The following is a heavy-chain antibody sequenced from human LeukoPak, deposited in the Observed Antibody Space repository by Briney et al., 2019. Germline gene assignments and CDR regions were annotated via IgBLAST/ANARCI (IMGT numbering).Heavy chain of an antibody. CDR2: IYYSGST. V-gene: IGHV4-39*07. CDR3: GGIEYDYVWGSYRYPDY. D-gene: IGHD3-16*02. CDR1: GGSISSSSYY. Sequence: SETLSLTCTVSGGSISSSSYYWGWIRQPPGKGLEWIGSIYYSGSTYYNPSLKSRVTISVDTSKNQFSLKLSSVTAADTAVYYCGGIEYDYVWGSYRYPDYWGQGTLVTVSS. J-gene: IGHJ4*02.